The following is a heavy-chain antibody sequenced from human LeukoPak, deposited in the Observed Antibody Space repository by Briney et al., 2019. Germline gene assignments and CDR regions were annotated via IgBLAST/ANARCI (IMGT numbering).Heavy chain of an antibody. J-gene: IGHJ4*02. D-gene: IGHD5-18*01. CDR1: GGSINSSS. CDR3: ARGYTYGDF. CDR2: MYYTGTT. V-gene: IGHV4-59*08. Sequence: PSETLSLASSVSGGSINSSSWSWIRQPPGKGLEWIAYMYYTGTTKYNPSLSSRVTISVDASKNQFSLKLTSVTAADTAVYYCARGYTYGDFWGPGTLVTVSS.